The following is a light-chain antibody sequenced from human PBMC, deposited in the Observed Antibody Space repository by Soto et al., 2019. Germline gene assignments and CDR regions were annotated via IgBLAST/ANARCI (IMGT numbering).Light chain of an antibody. CDR3: HQGINRSPSPFT. Sequence: ELVLTQSPATLSLSPGERATLSCRASQSVSSYLAWYQQKPAQAPRLLIYDSSTRATGIPARFIGSGSGTAFAPTISSLPPEDFAIYYCHQGINRSPSPFTFGPGTKVDIK. CDR2: DSS. V-gene: IGKV3-11*01. J-gene: IGKJ3*01. CDR1: QSVSSY.